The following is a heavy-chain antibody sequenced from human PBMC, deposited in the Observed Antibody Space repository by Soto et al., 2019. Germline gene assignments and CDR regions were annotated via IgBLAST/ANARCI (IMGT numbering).Heavy chain of an antibody. V-gene: IGHV3-15*01. CDR1: GFTFSNAW. D-gene: IGHD1-26*01. CDR2: IKSKTDGGTT. CDR3: TTDLVETDDAFDI. J-gene: IGHJ3*02. Sequence: GGSLRLSCAASGFTFSNAWMSWVRQAPGKGLEWVGRIKSKTDGGTTDYAAPVKGRFTISRDDSKNTLYLQMNSLKTEDTAVYYCTTDLVETDDAFDIWGQGTMVTVSS.